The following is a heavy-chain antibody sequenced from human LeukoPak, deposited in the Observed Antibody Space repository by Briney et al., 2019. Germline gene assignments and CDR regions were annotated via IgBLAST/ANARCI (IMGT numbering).Heavy chain of an antibody. Sequence: GGSLRPSCAASGFTVSSNYMSWVRQAPGKGLEWVSVIYSGGSTYYADSVKGRFTISRDNSKNTLYLQMNSLRAEDTAVYYCARDSLGDPTYYFDYWGQGTLVTVSS. D-gene: IGHD3-10*01. V-gene: IGHV3-53*05. CDR2: IYSGGST. CDR1: GFTVSSNY. CDR3: ARDSLGDPTYYFDY. J-gene: IGHJ4*02.